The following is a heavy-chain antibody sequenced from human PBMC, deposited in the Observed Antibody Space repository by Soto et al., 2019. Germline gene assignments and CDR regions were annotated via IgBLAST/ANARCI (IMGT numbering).Heavy chain of an antibody. CDR1: GVSFNNNG. CDR2: VSPPFRTS. CDR3: ARVLYYGSGSYSPYGMDV. J-gene: IGHJ6*02. V-gene: IGHV1-69*01. Sequence: QVQLVQSGAEVKKPGSSVKVSCKTSGVSFNNNGIGWVRQAPGHGLEWMGGVSPPFRTSNYARKFQGRISITADACTGTVNMERSSLASEDTAQYYCARVLYYGSGSYSPYGMDVWGQGTTVTVSS. D-gene: IGHD3-10*01.